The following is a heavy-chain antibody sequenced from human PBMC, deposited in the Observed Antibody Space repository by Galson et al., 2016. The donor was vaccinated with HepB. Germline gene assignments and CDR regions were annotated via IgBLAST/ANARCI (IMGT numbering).Heavy chain of an antibody. CDR2: ISAYNGNT. Sequence: SVKVSCKASGYTFTSYGISWVRQAPGQGLEWMRWISAYNGNTNYAQKLQGRVTMTTDTSTSTAYMELRSLRSDDTAVYYCARRSSATLNYYYNGMDVWGQGTTVTVSS. D-gene: IGHD5-12*01. CDR3: ARRSSATLNYYYNGMDV. J-gene: IGHJ6*02. V-gene: IGHV1-18*01. CDR1: GYTFTSYG.